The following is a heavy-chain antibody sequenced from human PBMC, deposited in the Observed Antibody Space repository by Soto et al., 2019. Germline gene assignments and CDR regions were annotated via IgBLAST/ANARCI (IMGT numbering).Heavy chain of an antibody. CDR1: GYTFTSYG. Sequence: QVQLVQSGAEVKKPGASVKVSCKASGYTFTSYGISWVRQAPGQGLEWMGWISAYNGNTNYAQKLQGRVTMTTDTATSTAYMELRSLRSDDTAVYYCARDGLLWFGELAPKQTFDYWGQGTLVTVSS. D-gene: IGHD3-10*01. CDR3: ARDGLLWFGELAPKQTFDY. J-gene: IGHJ4*02. V-gene: IGHV1-18*01. CDR2: ISAYNGNT.